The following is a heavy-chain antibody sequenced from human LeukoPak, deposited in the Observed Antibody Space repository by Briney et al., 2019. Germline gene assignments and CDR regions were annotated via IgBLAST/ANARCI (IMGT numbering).Heavy chain of an antibody. J-gene: IGHJ5*02. V-gene: IGHV4-61*02. CDR3: ARRHVGHGYSSSWYWFDP. CDR2: IYTSGST. CDR1: GGSISSGTYY. Sequence: SETLSLTCPVSGGSISSGTYYWSWIRQPAGKGLEWIWRIYTSGSTNYNPSLKSRVTISVDTSKNQFSLKLSSVTAADTAVYYCARRHVGHGYSSSWYWFDPWGQGTLVTVSS. D-gene: IGHD6-13*01.